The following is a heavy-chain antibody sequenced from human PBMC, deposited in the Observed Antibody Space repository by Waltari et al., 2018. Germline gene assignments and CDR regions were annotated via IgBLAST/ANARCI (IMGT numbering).Heavy chain of an antibody. CDR1: GASVGSGNYF. J-gene: IGHJ5*01. CDR2: IDSSGTT. V-gene: IGHV4-61*09. Sequence: QVQLQESGPGLVKPSQTLSLTCTVSGASVGSGNYFWTWIRQPAGKGLEWIGHIDSSGTTTYNPSPKSRAIRALDTPKNQFSLTLNSVTAADTAVYFCARDPWFDSWGQGTLVIVSS. CDR3: ARDPWFDS.